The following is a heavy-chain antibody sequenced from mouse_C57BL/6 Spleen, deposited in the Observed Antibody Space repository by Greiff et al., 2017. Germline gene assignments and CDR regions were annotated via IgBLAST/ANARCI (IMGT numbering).Heavy chain of an antibody. Sequence: VQLQQSGAELVKPGASVKLSCKASGYTFTSYWMQWVKQRPGQGLEWIGEIDPSDSYTNYNQKFKGKATLTVDTSSSTAYMQLSSLTSEDSAGYYCARVITTVVRYFDVWGTGTTVTVSS. CDR1: GYTFTSYW. V-gene: IGHV1-50*01. J-gene: IGHJ1*03. D-gene: IGHD1-1*01. CDR3: ARVITTVVRYFDV. CDR2: IDPSDSYT.